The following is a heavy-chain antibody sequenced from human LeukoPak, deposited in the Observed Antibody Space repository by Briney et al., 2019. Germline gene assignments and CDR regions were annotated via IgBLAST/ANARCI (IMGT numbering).Heavy chain of an antibody. V-gene: IGHV3-23*01. J-gene: IGHJ4*02. Sequence: GGSLRLSCAASGLAFSDFAMSWVRQAPGKGLEWVSAVTNSGNTTYYADSVKGRFTISKDNAKSTLHLQLNSLRAEDTAIYFCARHRNFGANFAIDYWGQGTLVTVSS. D-gene: IGHD4/OR15-4a*01. CDR2: VTNSGNTT. CDR1: GLAFSDFA. CDR3: ARHRNFGANFAIDY.